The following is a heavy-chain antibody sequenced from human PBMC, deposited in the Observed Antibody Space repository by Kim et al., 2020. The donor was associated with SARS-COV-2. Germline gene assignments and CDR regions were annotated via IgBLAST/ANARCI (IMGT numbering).Heavy chain of an antibody. J-gene: IGHJ4*02. V-gene: IGHV3-33*01. Sequence: YGDSVKGRCTIARDNSKNTLYLQMNGLRAEDAAVYYCARDSPWDYGYPSEYWGQGTLVTVSS. CDR3: ARDSPWDYGYPSEY. D-gene: IGHD5-18*01.